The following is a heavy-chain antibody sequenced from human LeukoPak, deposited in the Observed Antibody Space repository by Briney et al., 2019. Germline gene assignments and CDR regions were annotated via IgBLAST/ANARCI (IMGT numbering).Heavy chain of an antibody. CDR2: IVHSGST. V-gene: IGHV4-34*01. J-gene: IGHJ6*02. D-gene: IGHD5-24*01. CDR1: GGSFSGYH. Sequence: SETLSLTCAVYGGSFSGYHWSWIRQPQGKGLEWIGEIVHSGSTNYNPSLKSRVTISVDTSKNQFSLKLSSVTAADTAVYYCARGKWLQLRDYYYYGLDVWGQGTTVSVSS. CDR3: ARGKWLQLRDYYYYGLDV.